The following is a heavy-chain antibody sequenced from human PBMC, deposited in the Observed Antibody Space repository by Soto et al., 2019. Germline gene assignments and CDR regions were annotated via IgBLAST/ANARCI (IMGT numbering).Heavy chain of an antibody. CDR1: GFTFSSYG. J-gene: IGHJ6*02. Sequence: QAQLVESGGSVVQPGRSLRLSCAASGFTFSSYGMHWVRQAPGKGLEWVAVIWYDGSNKYYADSVKGRFTISRDNSKNTLYLQMNSLRAEDTAVYYCARSDSMGYHYYGMDVWGQGTTVTVSS. V-gene: IGHV3-33*01. CDR2: IWYDGSNK. D-gene: IGHD3-22*01. CDR3: ARSDSMGYHYYGMDV.